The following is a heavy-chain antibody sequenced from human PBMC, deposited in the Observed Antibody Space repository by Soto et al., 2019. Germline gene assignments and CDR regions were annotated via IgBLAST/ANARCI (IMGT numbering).Heavy chain of an antibody. CDR1: GFTVSSKY. V-gene: IGHV3-66*01. J-gene: IGHJ4*02. CDR2: IYRGGNT. CDR3: VKYSPPKYAYVYSVFGY. D-gene: IGHD5-18*01. Sequence: GGSLRLSCAASGFTVSSKYMSWVRQAPGKGLEWVSVIYRGGNTNYADSVKGRFTISRDNSKNTVYLQMNSLRVEDTAVYYCVKYSPPKYAYVYSVFGYGGQGTLVTVSS.